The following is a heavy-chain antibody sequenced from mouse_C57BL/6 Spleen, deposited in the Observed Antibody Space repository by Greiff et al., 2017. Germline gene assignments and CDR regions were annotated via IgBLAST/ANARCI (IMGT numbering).Heavy chain of an antibody. CDR2: IWGDGGT. J-gene: IGHJ4*01. Sequence: VQLKESGPGLVAPSQSLSITCTVSGFSLTSYGVSWVRQPPGKGLEWLGVIWGDGGTNYYSALISSLSIITDNSKSQIFFELNSLQTEDTATYYCAIYDYAMDYWGQGTSVTVAS. D-gene: IGHD2-4*01. V-gene: IGHV2-3*01. CDR3: AIYDYAMDY. CDR1: GFSLTSYG.